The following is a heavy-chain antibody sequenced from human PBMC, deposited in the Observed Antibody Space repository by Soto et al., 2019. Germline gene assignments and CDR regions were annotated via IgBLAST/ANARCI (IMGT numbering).Heavy chain of an antibody. CDR3: AHRIAAPGRTLDY. CDR2: IYWNDEA. Sequence: QITLKESGPPLVSPTQTLTLTCTVSGFSLSTDAVGVAWIRQPPGKALEWLALIYWNDEARYKSSLNNRLTITKDTSKNQVVLTMTDMAPLDTATYFCAHRIAAPGRTLDYWGQGILVTVSS. CDR1: GFSLSTDAVG. J-gene: IGHJ4*02. V-gene: IGHV2-5*01. D-gene: IGHD6-13*01.